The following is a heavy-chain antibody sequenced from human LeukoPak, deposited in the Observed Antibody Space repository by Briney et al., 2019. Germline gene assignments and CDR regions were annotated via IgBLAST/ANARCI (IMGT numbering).Heavy chain of an antibody. D-gene: IGHD4-23*01. CDR3: TWSDYGGNSEFSDY. J-gene: IGHJ4*02. CDR1: GXSXXGSTXX. Sequence: SETLSLTCSVSGXSXXGSTXXXXXXRQXXGKGPXWIGSXYYSGSTXYNPSLESRVTISVDTSKNQFSLSLSSVTAADTAVYYATWSDYGGNSEFSDYWGQGTLVTVSS. CDR2: XYYSGST. V-gene: IGHV4-39*01.